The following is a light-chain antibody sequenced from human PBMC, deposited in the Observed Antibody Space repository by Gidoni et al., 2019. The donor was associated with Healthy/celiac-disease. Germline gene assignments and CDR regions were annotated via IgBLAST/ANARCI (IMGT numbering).Light chain of an antibody. Sequence: DIQMTQTPSTLSASVGDRVTITRRDSQSISSWLAWYQQKPGKTPKLRIDKASSLESGVPSRFSGSGCGTEFTLNISSLQPDDFATYYCPQYNSYLTFGGGPKVEIK. V-gene: IGKV1-5*03. J-gene: IGKJ4*01. CDR1: QSISSW. CDR3: PQYNSYLT. CDR2: KAS.